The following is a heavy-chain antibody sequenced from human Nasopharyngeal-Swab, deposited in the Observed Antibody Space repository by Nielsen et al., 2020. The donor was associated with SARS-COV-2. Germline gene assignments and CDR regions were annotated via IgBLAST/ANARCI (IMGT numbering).Heavy chain of an antibody. J-gene: IGHJ5*02. Sequence: SETLSLTCTVSGGSISSGDYYWSWIRQPPGKGLEWIGYIYYSGSTYYNPSLKSRVTISVDTSKNQFSLKLSSVTAADTAVYYCARVLAARGENWFDPWGQGTLVTVPS. CDR1: GGSISSGDYY. V-gene: IGHV4-30-4*08. CDR2: IYYSGST. D-gene: IGHD3-10*01. CDR3: ARVLAARGENWFDP.